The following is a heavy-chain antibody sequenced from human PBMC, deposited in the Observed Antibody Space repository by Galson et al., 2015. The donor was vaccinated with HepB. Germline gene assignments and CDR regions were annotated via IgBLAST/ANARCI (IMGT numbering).Heavy chain of an antibody. CDR2: ISTKRGNT. D-gene: IGHD3-9*01. V-gene: IGHV1-18*01. CDR1: GYTFNKYG. J-gene: IGHJ4*02. CDR3: ARDVDWALDY. Sequence: VKVSCKASGYTFNKYGISWVRQAPGQGVEWMGWISTKRGNTKHAQRLQGRVTMTTETSTNTAYMELRSLRSADTAVYYCARDVDWALDYWGQGTLVTVSS.